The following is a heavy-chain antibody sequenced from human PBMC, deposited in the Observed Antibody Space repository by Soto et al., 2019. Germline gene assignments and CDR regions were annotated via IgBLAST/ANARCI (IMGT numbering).Heavy chain of an antibody. CDR2: INPSGGST. CDR3: ARDLRDLYSSGWVLGWFDP. V-gene: IGHV1-46*01. Sequence: ASVKVSCKASGYTFTSYYMHWVRQAPGQGLEWMGIINPSGGSTSYAQKFQGRVTMTRDTSTSTVYMELSSLRSEDTAVYYCARDLRDLYSSGWVLGWFDPWGQGTLVNVS. D-gene: IGHD6-19*01. CDR1: GYTFTSYY. J-gene: IGHJ5*02.